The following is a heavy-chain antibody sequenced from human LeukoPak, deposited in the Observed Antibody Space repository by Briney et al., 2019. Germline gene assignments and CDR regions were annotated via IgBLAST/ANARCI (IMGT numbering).Heavy chain of an antibody. CDR1: GGSITSYY. J-gene: IGHJ4*02. V-gene: IGHV4-4*09. CDR3: ARHYNYNWNYVDY. CDR2: IYPRGST. D-gene: IGHD1-20*01. Sequence: SETLSLTCTVSGGSITSYYWSWLRQPPGKGLEWIRYIYPRGSTNYAPSLKGRATISIDTPKNQFSLKLSSVTAADTAVYYCARHYNYNWNYVDYWGQGTLVTVSS.